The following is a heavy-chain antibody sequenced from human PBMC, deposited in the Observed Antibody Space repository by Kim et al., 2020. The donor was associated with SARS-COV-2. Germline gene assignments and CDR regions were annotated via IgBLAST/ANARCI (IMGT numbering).Heavy chain of an antibody. J-gene: IGHJ4*02. Sequence: YYNPSLKSRVTISVDTSKNQFSLKLSSVTAADTAVYYCARHNLGGNSCDYWGQGTLVTVSS. V-gene: IGHV4-39*01. D-gene: IGHD2-21*02. CDR3: ARHNLGGNSCDY.